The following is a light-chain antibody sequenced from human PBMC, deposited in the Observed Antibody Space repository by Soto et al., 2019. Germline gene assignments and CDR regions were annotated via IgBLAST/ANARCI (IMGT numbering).Light chain of an antibody. V-gene: IGKV3-11*01. CDR2: NAS. Sequence: EIVLTQSPATLSLSPGDSATLSCTASQDIRIFLAWYQQKPGQAPRLLIYNASQRATGIPARFTGSGSGTDFTLTIRSLGPEDVAGYYCQQRYNWPPLTFGGGTKVEIK. J-gene: IGKJ4*01. CDR3: QQRYNWPPLT. CDR1: QDIRIF.